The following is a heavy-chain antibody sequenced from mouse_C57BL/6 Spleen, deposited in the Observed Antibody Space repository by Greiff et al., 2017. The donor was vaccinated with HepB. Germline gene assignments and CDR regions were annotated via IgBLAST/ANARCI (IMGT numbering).Heavy chain of an antibody. V-gene: IGHV2-9*01. CDR2: IWGGGST. D-gene: IGHD3-2*02. Sequence: VQRVESGPGLVAPSQSLSITCTVSGFSLTSYGVDWVRQPPGKGLEWLGVIWGGGSTNYNSALMSRLSISKDNSQSQVFLKMNSLQTDDTAMYYCAKHARDSSGYDGYAMDYWGQGTSVTVSS. J-gene: IGHJ4*01. CDR3: AKHARDSSGYDGYAMDY. CDR1: GFSLTSYG.